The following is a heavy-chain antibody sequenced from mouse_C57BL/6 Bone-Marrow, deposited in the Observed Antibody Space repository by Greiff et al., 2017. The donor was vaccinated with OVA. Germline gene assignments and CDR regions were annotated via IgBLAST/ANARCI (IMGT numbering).Heavy chain of an antibody. CDR3: ATPSSGDFDY. J-gene: IGHJ2*01. CDR2: IYPGSGST. Sequence: VQLQQPGAELVKPGASVKMSCKASGYTFTSYWINWVQQRPGKGLEWIGDIYPGSGSTNYNEKFKSKATLTVDTSSSTAYMQLSSLTSEDSAVYYCATPSSGDFDYWGQGTTLTVSS. V-gene: IGHV1-55*01. D-gene: IGHD6-1*01. CDR1: GYTFTSYW.